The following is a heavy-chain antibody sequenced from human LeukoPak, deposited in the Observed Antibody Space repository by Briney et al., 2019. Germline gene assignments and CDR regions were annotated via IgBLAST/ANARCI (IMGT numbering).Heavy chain of an antibody. CDR2: IYYSGST. J-gene: IGHJ4*02. CDR3: ATLPGGQLWSSFDY. V-gene: IGHV4-31*03. CDR1: GGSISSGAYY. Sequence: SETLSLTCTVSGGSISSGAYYRGWIRQHPGKGLEWIGYIYYSGSTYYNPSLNSRVTISVDTSKNQFSLRLRSVTAADTAVYYCATLPGGQLWSSFDYWGQGTLVTVSS. D-gene: IGHD5-18*01.